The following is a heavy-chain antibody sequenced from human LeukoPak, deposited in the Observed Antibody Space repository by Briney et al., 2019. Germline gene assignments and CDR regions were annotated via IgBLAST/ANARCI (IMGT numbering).Heavy chain of an antibody. J-gene: IGHJ3*01. CDR1: GGSISSSSYY. CDR3: ARYFYDSEAYYSLRVFAAFDV. D-gene: IGHD3-22*01. Sequence: SETLSLTCTVSGGSISSSSYYWSWIRQPPGKGLEWIGYIYYSGSTNYNPSLKSRVTISVDTSKNQFSLKLSSVTAADTAVYYCARYFYDSEAYYSLRVFAAFDVWGQGTMVTVSS. V-gene: IGHV4-61*01. CDR2: IYYSGST.